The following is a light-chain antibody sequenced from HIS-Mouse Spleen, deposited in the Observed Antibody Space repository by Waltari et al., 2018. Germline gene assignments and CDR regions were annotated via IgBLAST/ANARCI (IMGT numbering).Light chain of an antibody. V-gene: IGLV3-10*01. CDR3: YSTDSSGNHRV. J-gene: IGLJ2*01. CDR2: EDS. CDR1: ALPKKY. Sequence: SYELTQPPSVSVSPGQTARITCSGDALPKKYAYWYQQKSGQAPGLVIYEDSKRPSGIPERFSGSSSGTMATVTISGAQVEDEADYYWYSTDSSGNHRVFGGGTKLTVL.